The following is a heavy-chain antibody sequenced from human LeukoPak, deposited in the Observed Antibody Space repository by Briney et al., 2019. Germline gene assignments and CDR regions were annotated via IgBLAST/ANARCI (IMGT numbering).Heavy chain of an antibody. J-gene: IGHJ4*02. V-gene: IGHV4-59*01. D-gene: IGHD2-2*01. CDR2: IYYSGST. Sequence: SETLSLTCTVSGGSISSYYWSWIRQPPGKGLEWIGYIYYSGSTNYNPSLKSRVIISVDTSKNQFSLKLSSVTAADTAVYYCERGVVPAARRSLGRFYFDYWGQGTLVTVSS. CDR3: ERGVVPAARRSLGRFYFDY. CDR1: GGSISSYY.